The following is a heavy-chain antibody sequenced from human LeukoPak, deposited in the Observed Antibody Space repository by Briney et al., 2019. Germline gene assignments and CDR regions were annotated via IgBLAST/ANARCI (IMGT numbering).Heavy chain of an antibody. Sequence: ASVKVSCKVSGYTLTELSMHWVRQAPGKGLEWMGGFDPEDGETIYAQKFQGRVTMTEDTSTDTAYMELSSLRSEDTAVYYCATDGGEYSSSWSSFDYWGQGTLVTVSS. CDR2: FDPEDGET. CDR1: GYTLTELS. J-gene: IGHJ4*02. D-gene: IGHD6-13*01. CDR3: ATDGGEYSSSWSSFDY. V-gene: IGHV1-24*01.